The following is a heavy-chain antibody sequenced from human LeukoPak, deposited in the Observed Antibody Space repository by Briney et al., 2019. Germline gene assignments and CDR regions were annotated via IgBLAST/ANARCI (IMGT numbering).Heavy chain of an antibody. CDR2: ISSSSSYI. CDR1: GFTFSSYS. Sequence: GGSLRLSCAASGFTFSSYSMTWVRQAPGKGLEWVSSISSSSSYIYYADSVKGRFTISRDNAKNSLYLQMNSLRAEDTAVYYCAREVTMVRGVSDWGQGTLVTVSS. CDR3: AREVTMVRGVSD. V-gene: IGHV3-21*01. J-gene: IGHJ4*02. D-gene: IGHD3-10*01.